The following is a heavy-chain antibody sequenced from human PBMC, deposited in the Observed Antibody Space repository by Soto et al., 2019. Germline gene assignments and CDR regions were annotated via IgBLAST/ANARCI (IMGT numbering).Heavy chain of an antibody. Sequence: GGSLRLSCAASGFYSITYSLSWVRQAPGKGLEWVASISSSADYIDYAGSVTGRFTISRDNANNSLYLQMNSLRAEDTATYYCVRDGLDYYDTERLYFDNWGQGTLVTVSS. CDR1: GFYSITYS. D-gene: IGHD3-22*01. CDR3: VRDGLDYYDTERLYFDN. J-gene: IGHJ4*02. CDR2: ISSSADYI. V-gene: IGHV3-21*01.